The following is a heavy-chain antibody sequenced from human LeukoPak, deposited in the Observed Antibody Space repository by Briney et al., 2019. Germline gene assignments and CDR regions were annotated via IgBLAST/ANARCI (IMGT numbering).Heavy chain of an antibody. J-gene: IGHJ4*02. V-gene: IGHV1-2*02. Sequence: ASVKVSCKASGYTFTCYYMHWVRQAPGQGLEWMGWINPNSGGTNYAQKFQGRVTMTRDTSISTAYMELSRLRSDDTAVYYCARNVNCGGDCYSFFNYWGQGTLVTVSS. CDR3: ARNVNCGGDCYSFFNY. CDR2: INPNSGGT. CDR1: GYTFTCYY. D-gene: IGHD2-21*02.